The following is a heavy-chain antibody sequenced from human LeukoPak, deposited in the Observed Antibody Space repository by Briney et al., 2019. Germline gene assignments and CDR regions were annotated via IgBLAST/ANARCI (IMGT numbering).Heavy chain of an antibody. J-gene: IGHJ4*02. Sequence: NPSETLSLTCTVSGGSISSSSYCWSWIRQPPGKGLEWIGSMYYSGSTYYNPSLKSRVTISINTSKNQFSLKLSSVTAADTAVYYCARAGGSGLIDYWGQGTLVTVSS. V-gene: IGHV4-39*07. CDR2: MYYSGST. CDR3: ARAGGSGLIDY. CDR1: GGSISSSSYC. D-gene: IGHD6-19*01.